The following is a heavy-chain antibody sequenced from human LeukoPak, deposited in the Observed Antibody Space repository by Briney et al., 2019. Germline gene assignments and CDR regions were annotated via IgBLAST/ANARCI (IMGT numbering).Heavy chain of an antibody. V-gene: IGHV3-30*18. CDR1: GFTFSSYG. J-gene: IGHJ6*02. CDR3: AKTLNRGGFFGVVIIDQYYGMDV. CDR2: ISYDGSNK. D-gene: IGHD3-3*01. Sequence: GGSLRLSCAASGFTFSSYGMHWVRQAPGKGLEWVAVISYDGSNKYYADSVKGRFTISRDNSKNTLYLQVNSLRAEDTAVYYCAKTLNRGGFFGVVIIDQYYGMDVWGQGTTVTVSS.